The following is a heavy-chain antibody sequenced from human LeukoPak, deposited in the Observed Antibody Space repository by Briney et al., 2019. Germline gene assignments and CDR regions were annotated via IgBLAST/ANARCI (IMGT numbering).Heavy chain of an antibody. Sequence: GGSLRLSCAASGFTFSDYYMSWVRQAPGKGLEWVSAISGSGGSTYYADSVKGRFTISRDNSKNTLYLQMNSLRAEDTAVYYCARDRFGVGRTSSRAFDIWGQGTMVTVSS. V-gene: IGHV3-23*01. CDR3: ARDRFGVGRTSSRAFDI. J-gene: IGHJ3*02. D-gene: IGHD2-2*01. CDR1: GFTFSDYY. CDR2: ISGSGGST.